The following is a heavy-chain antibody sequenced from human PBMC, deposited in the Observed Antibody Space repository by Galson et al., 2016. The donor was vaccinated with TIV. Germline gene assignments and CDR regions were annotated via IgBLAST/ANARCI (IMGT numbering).Heavy chain of an antibody. V-gene: IGHV3-66*02. J-gene: IGHJ6*02. CDR1: GLSVKINY. CDR2: ISDGGKT. CDR3: ARDRVVDATYYYYYYGMDV. Sequence: SLRLSCAASGLSVKINYMTWVRQAPGKGLEWVSLISDGGKTYYPDSVRGRFTISRDNSKNTLYLQMNSLRLEDTAAYYCARDRVVDATYYYYYYGMDVWGQGTAATVSS. D-gene: IGHD2-15*01.